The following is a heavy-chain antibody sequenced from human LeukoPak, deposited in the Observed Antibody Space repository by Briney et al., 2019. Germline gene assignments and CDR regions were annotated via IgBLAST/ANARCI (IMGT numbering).Heavy chain of an antibody. CDR2: IKQDGREE. D-gene: IGHD2-21*01. Sequence: GGSLRLSCAASGFNFSRNWMTWVRQAPGKGLEWVANIKQDGREEYYVDSVKGRFTISRDNAKKSTYLQMNRVRAEDTAVYYCARDYGDHPYPEVTLDLWGQGTLVTVSS. CDR3: ARDYGDHPYPEVTLDL. CDR1: GFNFSRNW. J-gene: IGHJ4*02. V-gene: IGHV3-7*01.